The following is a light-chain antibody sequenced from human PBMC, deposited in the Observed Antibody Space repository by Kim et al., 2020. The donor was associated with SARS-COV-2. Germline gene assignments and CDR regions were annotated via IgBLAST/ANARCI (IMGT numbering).Light chain of an antibody. Sequence: PASISCRSSQSLAYSDGNIYLNWFHQRPGQSPRRLIYKVSKRDSGVPDRFSGGGSGTDFTLQISRVEAEDVGVYYCMQGTHWPFTFGPGTKVDIK. CDR3: MQGTHWPFT. CDR2: KVS. J-gene: IGKJ3*01. V-gene: IGKV2-30*01. CDR1: QSLAYSDGNIY.